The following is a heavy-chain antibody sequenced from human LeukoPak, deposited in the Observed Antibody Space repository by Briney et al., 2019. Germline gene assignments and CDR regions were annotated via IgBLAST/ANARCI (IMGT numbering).Heavy chain of an antibody. Sequence: SETLSLTCAVYDGSFSGYYRNWIRQPPGKGLEWIGYIYHSGSTNYNPSLQSRVTISVDTSKNQFSLNLNSVTAADTAVYYCARGGAARLHFQNWGQGTLVTVSS. D-gene: IGHD6-6*01. CDR3: ARGGAARLHFQN. V-gene: IGHV4-59*01. J-gene: IGHJ1*01. CDR2: IYHSGST. CDR1: DGSFSGYY.